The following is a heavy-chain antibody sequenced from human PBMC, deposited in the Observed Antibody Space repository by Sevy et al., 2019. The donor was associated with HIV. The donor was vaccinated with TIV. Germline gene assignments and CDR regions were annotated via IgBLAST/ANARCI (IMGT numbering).Heavy chain of an antibody. J-gene: IGHJ4*02. Sequence: GGSLRLSCAASGFTFSSYAMSWVRQAPGKGLEWVSAISGSGGSTYYADSVKGRFTISRDNSKNRLYLQMNSLRAEDTAVYYCAKDLKPRGGYYYDSSGYWGGFDYWGQGTLVTVSS. CDR3: AKDLKPRGGYYYDSSGYWGGFDY. CDR2: ISGSGGST. V-gene: IGHV3-23*01. D-gene: IGHD3-22*01. CDR1: GFTFSSYA.